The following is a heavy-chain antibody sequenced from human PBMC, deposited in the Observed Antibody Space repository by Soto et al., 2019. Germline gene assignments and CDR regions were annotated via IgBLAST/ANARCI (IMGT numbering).Heavy chain of an antibody. V-gene: IGHV3-30*18. J-gene: IGHJ4*02. Sequence: GSLRLSCAASGFTFSSYGMHWVRQAPGKGLEWVAVISYDGSNKYYADSVKGRFTISRDNSKNTLYLQMNSLRAEDTAVYYCAKSGAAGPDHYFDYWGQGTLVTVSS. CDR2: ISYDGSNK. CDR1: GFTFSSYG. CDR3: AKSGAAGPDHYFDY. D-gene: IGHD6-13*01.